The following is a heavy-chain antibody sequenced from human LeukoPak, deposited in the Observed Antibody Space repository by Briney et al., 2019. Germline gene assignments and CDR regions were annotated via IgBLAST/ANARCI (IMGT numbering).Heavy chain of an antibody. CDR1: GFTFSSYG. CDR2: ISGSGGST. V-gene: IGHV3-23*01. D-gene: IGHD1-14*01. CDR3: AKVFVLMRGTPENWFDP. Sequence: GGSLRLSCAASGFTFSSYGMSWVRQAPGKGLEWVSAISGSGGSTYYADSVKGRFTISRDNSKNTLYLQMNSLRDEDTAIYFCAKVFVLMRGTPENWFDPWGQGTLVTVSS. J-gene: IGHJ5*02.